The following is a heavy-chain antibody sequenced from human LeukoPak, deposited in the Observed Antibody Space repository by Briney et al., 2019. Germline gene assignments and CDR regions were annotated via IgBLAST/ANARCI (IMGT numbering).Heavy chain of an antibody. J-gene: IGHJ3*02. Sequence: SETLSLTCTVSGGSISSYYWSWIRQPAGKGLEWIGRIYTSGSTNYNPPLKSRVTMSVDTPKNQFSLKLSSVTAADTAVYYCARTKRVRYAFDIWGQGTMVTVSS. CDR3: ARTKRVRYAFDI. CDR2: IYTSGST. D-gene: IGHD6-6*01. V-gene: IGHV4-4*07. CDR1: GGSISSYY.